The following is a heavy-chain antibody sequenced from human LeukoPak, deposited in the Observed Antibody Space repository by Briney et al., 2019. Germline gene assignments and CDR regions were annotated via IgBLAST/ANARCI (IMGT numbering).Heavy chain of an antibody. Sequence: SETLSLTCTVSGGSISSSSYYWGWIRQPPGKGLEWIGSIYYSGSTNYNPSLKSRVTISVDTSKNQFSLKLSSVTAADTAVYYCARGRRNFPPSSQRNNWFDPWGQGTLVTVSS. J-gene: IGHJ5*02. V-gene: IGHV4-39*07. D-gene: IGHD2-2*01. CDR1: GGSISSSSYY. CDR3: ARGRRNFPPSSQRNNWFDP. CDR2: IYYSGST.